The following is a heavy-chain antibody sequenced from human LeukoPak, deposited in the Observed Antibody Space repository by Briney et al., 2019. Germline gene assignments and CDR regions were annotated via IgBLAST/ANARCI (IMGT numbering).Heavy chain of an antibody. CDR3: VRVRKSPRGEKKYNVDY. J-gene: IGHJ4*02. V-gene: IGHV4-34*01. Sequence: SETLSLTCAVSGGSFSGYYWSWIRQPPGQGLEWIGEINHSGSTIYNPPLKSRVTISVDTSKNHFSMKLRSVTAADTAVYYCVRVRKSPRGEKKYNVDYWGQGTLVTVSS. D-gene: IGHD1-1*01. CDR2: INHSGST. CDR1: GGSFSGYY.